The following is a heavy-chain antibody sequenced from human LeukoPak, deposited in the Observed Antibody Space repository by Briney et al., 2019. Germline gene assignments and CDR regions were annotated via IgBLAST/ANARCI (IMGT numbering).Heavy chain of an antibody. J-gene: IGHJ3*02. CDR1: GFTFSRYS. CDR2: ISSSAI. V-gene: IGHV3-48*02. Sequence: GGSLRLSCAASGFTFSRYSMNWVCQAPGKGLEWVSYISSSAIHYADSVKGRFTISRDNAENSLYLQMNSLRDEDTAVYYCVRDQDFAFDIWGQGTMVTVSS. CDR3: VRDQDFAFDI.